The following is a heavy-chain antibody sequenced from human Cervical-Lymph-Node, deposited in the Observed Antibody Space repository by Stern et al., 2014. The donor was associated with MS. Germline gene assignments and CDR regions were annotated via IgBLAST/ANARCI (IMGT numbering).Heavy chain of an antibody. D-gene: IGHD3-16*01. V-gene: IGHV3-23*04. CDR1: GFTFNNFA. CDR2: ISDSGDST. Sequence: EVQLVESGGGLVQPGGSLRLYCAASGFTFNNFAIHWVRQAPGKGLEWVSLISDSGDSTYYADSVKGRFTISRDNSKNTLYLQMNSLRAEDTALYYCARGGPYTMGDGMDVWGQGTTVTVSS. J-gene: IGHJ6*02. CDR3: ARGGPYTMGDGMDV.